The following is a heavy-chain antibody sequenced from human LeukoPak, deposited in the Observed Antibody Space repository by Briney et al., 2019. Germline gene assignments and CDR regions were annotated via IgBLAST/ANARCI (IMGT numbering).Heavy chain of an antibody. V-gene: IGHV3-48*02. CDR2: ISTSSSTI. CDR1: EFTFSSYE. J-gene: IGHJ4*02. CDR3: ARVGVGGYDYHIDY. Sequence: GGSLILSCAASEFTFSSYEMNWVRQAPGKGLEWVSYISTSSSTIYYADSVKGRFTISRDNAKNSLYLQMNSLRDEDTAVYYCARVGVGGYDYHIDYWGQGTLVTVSS. D-gene: IGHD5-12*01.